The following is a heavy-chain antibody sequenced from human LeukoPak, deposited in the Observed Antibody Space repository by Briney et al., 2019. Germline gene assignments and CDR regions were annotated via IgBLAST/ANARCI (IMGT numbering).Heavy chain of an antibody. CDR2: ISPYNDYT. Sequence: ASVKVSCKASGYTFTNYGISWVRQAPGQGLEWMGWISPYNDYTNYAQKLQGRVTMTTDTSTSTGYMELRSLRSDDTAVYYCARWYCSSTSCYAGAFDMWGQGAMVTVSS. CDR3: ARWYCSSTSCYAGAFDM. V-gene: IGHV1-18*04. CDR1: GYTFTNYG. D-gene: IGHD2-2*01. J-gene: IGHJ3*02.